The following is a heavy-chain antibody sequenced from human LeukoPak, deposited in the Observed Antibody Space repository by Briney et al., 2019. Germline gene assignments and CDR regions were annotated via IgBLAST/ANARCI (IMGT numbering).Heavy chain of an antibody. J-gene: IGHJ4*02. CDR2: INPNTGGT. CDR1: GYTFTGYY. CDR3: ARVSYYYGSENHPMSFDS. Sequence: ASVKVSCKASGYTFTGYYIHWVRQAPGQGLEWMGWINPNTGGTNYAQFQGRVTMTRDTSINTAYMELSRLRSDDTAVFYCARVSYYYGSENHPMSFDSWGQGTLVTVSS. V-gene: IGHV1-2*02. D-gene: IGHD3-10*01.